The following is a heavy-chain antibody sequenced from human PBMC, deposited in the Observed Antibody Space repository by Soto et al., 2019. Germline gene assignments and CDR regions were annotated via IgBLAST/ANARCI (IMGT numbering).Heavy chain of an antibody. V-gene: IGHV3-23*01. CDR1: GFDFSAYA. CDR2: ITGRGDTT. J-gene: IGHJ4*02. CDR3: AKDLGAAGAFDY. Sequence: EVQLLESGGGLVQPGGSLRLSCAASGFDFSAYAMSWVRQAPVKGLEWVSAITGRGDTTDYADSVKGRFTISRDNSKNTLYLQMNSPRAEDTAVYYCAKDLGAAGAFDYWGQGTLVTVSS. D-gene: IGHD6-13*01.